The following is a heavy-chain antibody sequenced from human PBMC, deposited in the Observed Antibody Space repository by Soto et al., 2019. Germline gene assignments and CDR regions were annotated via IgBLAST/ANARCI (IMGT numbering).Heavy chain of an antibody. CDR3: ARDRQQLALFDY. Sequence: QVQLVQSGAEVKKPGASVKVSCKASGYTFTSYYMHWVRQAPGQGLEWMGIINPSGGSTSYAQKCQGRVTMTRDTSTSTVYMELSSLRSEDTAVYFCARDRQQLALFDYWGQGTLVTVSS. CDR1: GYTFTSYY. D-gene: IGHD6-13*01. CDR2: INPSGGST. J-gene: IGHJ4*02. V-gene: IGHV1-46*03.